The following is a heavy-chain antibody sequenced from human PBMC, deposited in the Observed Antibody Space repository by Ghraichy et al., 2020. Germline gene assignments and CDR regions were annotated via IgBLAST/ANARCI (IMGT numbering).Heavy chain of an antibody. CDR1: GVSVSSNQ. CDR3: ARDRRYCGNNCYLYYYYGMDL. Sequence: GGSLRLSCAASGVSVSSNQMAWVRQAPGKGLEWVSILYSDGSGFYADTVRGRFTISREESKNTLYLQMNSLRAEDTAVYYCARDRRYCGNNCYLYYYYGMDLWGRGTTVTFSS. CDR2: LYSDGSG. D-gene: IGHD2-21*01. V-gene: IGHV3-53*01. J-gene: IGHJ6*02.